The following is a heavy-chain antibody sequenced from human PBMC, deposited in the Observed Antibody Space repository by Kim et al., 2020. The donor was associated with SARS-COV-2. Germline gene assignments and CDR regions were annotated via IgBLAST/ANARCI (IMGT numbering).Heavy chain of an antibody. CDR3: AKDRHYDSSGYFDY. D-gene: IGHD3-22*01. CDR2: ISWNSGSI. Sequence: GGSLRLSCAASGFTFDDYAMHWVRQAPGKGLEWVSGISWNSGSIGYADSVKGRFTISRDNAKNSLYLQMNSLRAEDTALYYCAKDRHYDSSGYFDYWGQGTLVTVSS. V-gene: IGHV3-9*01. CDR1: GFTFDDYA. J-gene: IGHJ4*02.